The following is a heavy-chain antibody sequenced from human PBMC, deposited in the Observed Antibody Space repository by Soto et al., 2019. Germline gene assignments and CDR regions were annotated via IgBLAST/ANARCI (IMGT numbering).Heavy chain of an antibody. J-gene: IGHJ6*02. CDR3: ARQRYSSSWSRYYYGMDV. Sequence: SCKGSGYSFTSYWIGWVRQMPGKGLEWMGIIYPGDSDTRYSPSFQGQVTISADKSISTAYLQWSSLKASDTAMYYCARQRYSSSWSRYYYGMDVWGQGTAVTVSS. CDR1: GYSFTSYW. D-gene: IGHD6-13*01. CDR2: IYPGDSDT. V-gene: IGHV5-51*01.